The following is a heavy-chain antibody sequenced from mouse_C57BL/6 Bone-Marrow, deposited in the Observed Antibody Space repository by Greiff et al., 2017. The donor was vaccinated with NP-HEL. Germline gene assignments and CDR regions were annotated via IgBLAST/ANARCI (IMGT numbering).Heavy chain of an antibody. D-gene: IGHD1-1*02. CDR1: GYTFTSYW. Sequence: QVQLKQPGAELVRPGSSVQLSCKASGYTFTSYWMHWVKQRPIQGLEWIGNIDPSDSETHYNQKFKDKATLTVDKSSSTAYMQLSSLTSEDSAVYYCAREGTMSYYFDYWGQGTTLTVSS. V-gene: IGHV1-52*01. CDR3: AREGTMSYYFDY. CDR2: IDPSDSET. J-gene: IGHJ2*01.